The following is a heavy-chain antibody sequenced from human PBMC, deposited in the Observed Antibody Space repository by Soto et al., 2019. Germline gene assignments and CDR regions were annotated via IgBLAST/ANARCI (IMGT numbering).Heavy chain of an antibody. V-gene: IGHV3-9*01. J-gene: IGHJ4*02. CDR2: INWSGVDI. CDR3: ARVPAGVPYPTAPLYFDY. D-gene: IGHD2-2*01. CDR1: GFNFNDYA. Sequence: GGSLRLSCAASGFNFNDYAMHWVRQAPGKGLEWVSGINWSGVDIGYADSLKGRFTISRDNAKNSLSLQMNSLRAEDTALYYCARVPAGVPYPTAPLYFDYWGQGTLVTVSS.